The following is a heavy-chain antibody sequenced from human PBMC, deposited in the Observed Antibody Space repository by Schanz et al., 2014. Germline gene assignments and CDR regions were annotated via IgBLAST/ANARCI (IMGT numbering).Heavy chain of an antibody. Sequence: EVQLLESGGGLVQPGGSLRLSCVASGFTFSSYAMSWVRQAPGQGLEWVSTISGSGGDTYPADSVKGRFTISRDNSKNTLFLQMNSLRADDSAIYYCAKDHPSSGWPAFDVWGQGTQVTVSA. J-gene: IGHJ4*02. V-gene: IGHV3-23*01. CDR2: ISGSGGDT. D-gene: IGHD6-19*01. CDR3: AKDHPSSGWPAFDV. CDR1: GFTFSSYA.